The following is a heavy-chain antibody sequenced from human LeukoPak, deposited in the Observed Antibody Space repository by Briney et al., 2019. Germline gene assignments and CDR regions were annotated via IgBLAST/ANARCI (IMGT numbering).Heavy chain of an antibody. Sequence: PSETLSLTCTVSGGSISSYYWSWIRQPPGKGLEWIGYIYYSGSTNYNPSLKSRVTISVDTSKNQFSLKLSSVTAADTAVYYCARAPGGFGVGLVGRDYWYFDLWGRGTLVTVSS. V-gene: IGHV4-59*08. CDR3: ARAPGGFGVGLVGRDYWYFDL. J-gene: IGHJ2*01. D-gene: IGHD3-16*01. CDR2: IYYSGST. CDR1: GGSISSYY.